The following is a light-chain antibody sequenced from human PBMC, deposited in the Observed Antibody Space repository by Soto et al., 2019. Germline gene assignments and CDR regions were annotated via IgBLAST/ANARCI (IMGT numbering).Light chain of an antibody. J-gene: IGLJ1*01. CDR3: SSYTRTSTPLV. Sequence: QSALTQPASVSGSPGQSITISCTGTSSDVGGYNYVSWYQQHPGKAPKLIIYDVSNRPSGFSNRFSGSKSGNTASLTISGLQAEDEADYYCSSYTRTSTPLVFGTGTKVTVL. V-gene: IGLV2-14*01. CDR2: DVS. CDR1: SSDVGGYNY.